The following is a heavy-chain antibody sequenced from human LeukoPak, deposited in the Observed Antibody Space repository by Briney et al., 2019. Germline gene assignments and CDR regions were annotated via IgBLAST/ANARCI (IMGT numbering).Heavy chain of an antibody. J-gene: IGHJ4*02. Sequence: SETLSLTCAVYGGSFSGYYWSWIRQPPGHGLKWFGEINHSGSTNYNPSLQSRVTMSLDTSKNQFSLKLTSVTAADTAVYFCARGAEYYAIWRGYAGYSDYWGQGISVTVSS. D-gene: IGHD3-3*01. CDR1: GGSFSGYY. CDR3: ARGAEYYAIWRGYAGYSDY. CDR2: INHSGST. V-gene: IGHV4-34*01.